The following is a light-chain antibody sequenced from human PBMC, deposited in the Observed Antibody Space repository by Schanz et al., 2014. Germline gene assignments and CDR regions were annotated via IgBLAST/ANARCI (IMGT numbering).Light chain of an antibody. CDR1: SSDIGSYNL. V-gene: IGLV2-14*02. CDR3: QSYDSSLSAWV. CDR2: EGS. Sequence: QSALTQPASVSGSPGQSITISCTGTSSDIGSYNLVSWYQQHPDKAPKLMIYEGSKRPSGVSNRFSGSKSGNTASLTISGLQAEDEADYYCQSYDSSLSAWVFGGGTKLTVL. J-gene: IGLJ3*02.